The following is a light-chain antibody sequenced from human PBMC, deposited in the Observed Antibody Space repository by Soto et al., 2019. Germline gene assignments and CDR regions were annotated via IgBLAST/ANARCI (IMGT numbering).Light chain of an antibody. CDR1: QSVSSSY. CDR3: QQYSDYSRT. CDR2: GAS. V-gene: IGKV3-20*01. J-gene: IGKJ1*01. Sequence: EIVLTQSPGTLSLSPGERATLSCRASQSVSSSYLAWYQQKPGQAPRLLIYGASSRATGIPDRFSGSGSGTEFTLTVSSLQPDDFATYYCQQYSDYSRTFGQGTKVDIK.